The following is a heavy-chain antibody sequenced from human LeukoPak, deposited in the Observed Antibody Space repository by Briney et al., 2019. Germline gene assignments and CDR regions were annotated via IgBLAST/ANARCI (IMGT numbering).Heavy chain of an antibody. CDR1: GFTFTSYA. CDR3: AELGITMIGGV. D-gene: IGHD3-10*02. V-gene: IGHV3-48*03. Sequence: PGGSLRLSCAASGFTFTSYAMNWVRQAAGKGLGWVSYIISSGSTIYYADSVKSRFTISRDNAKNSLYLQMNSLRAEDTAVYYCAELGITMIGGVWGKGTTVTISS. CDR2: IISSGSTI. J-gene: IGHJ6*04.